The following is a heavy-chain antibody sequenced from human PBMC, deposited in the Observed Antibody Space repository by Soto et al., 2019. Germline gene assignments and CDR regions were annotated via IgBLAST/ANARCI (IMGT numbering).Heavy chain of an antibody. CDR2: IYYSGST. D-gene: IGHD3-3*01. J-gene: IGHJ6*02. CDR3: ARDRYYDFCSGYPGYGMDD. Sequence: QVQLQESGPGLVKPSQTLSLTCTVSGGSISSGGYYWSWIRQHPGKVLEWIGYIYYSGSTYYNPSLKSRVTISVDSSKNQFSLKLSSVTAADTAVYYCARDRYYDFCSGYPGYGMDDWGQGTTVTVSS. CDR1: GGSISSGGYY. V-gene: IGHV4-31*03.